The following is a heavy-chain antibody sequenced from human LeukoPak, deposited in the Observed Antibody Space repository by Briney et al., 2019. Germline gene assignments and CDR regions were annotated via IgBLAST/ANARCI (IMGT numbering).Heavy chain of an antibody. Sequence: SETLSLTCAVYGGSFSGYYWSWIRQPPGKGLEWIGEINHSGSTNYNPSLKSRVTISVDTSKNQFSLKLSSVTAADTAVYYCARDVGAAAGLFDYWGQGTLVTVSS. D-gene: IGHD6-13*01. CDR3: ARDVGAAAGLFDY. J-gene: IGHJ4*02. CDR2: INHSGST. CDR1: GGSFSGYY. V-gene: IGHV4-34*01.